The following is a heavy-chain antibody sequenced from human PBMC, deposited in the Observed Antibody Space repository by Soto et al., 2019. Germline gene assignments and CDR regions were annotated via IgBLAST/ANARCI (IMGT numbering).Heavy chain of an antibody. Sequence: QVQLVESGGGVVQPGRSLRLSCAASGFTFSSYGMHWVRQAPGKGLEWVAVIWYDGSNKYYADSVKGRFTISSDNSKNTLYLQMNSLRAEDTAVYYCARVRTIYWYFDLWGRGTLVTVSS. D-gene: IGHD1-1*01. CDR2: IWYDGSNK. V-gene: IGHV3-33*01. CDR1: GFTFSSYG. J-gene: IGHJ2*01. CDR3: ARVRTIYWYFDL.